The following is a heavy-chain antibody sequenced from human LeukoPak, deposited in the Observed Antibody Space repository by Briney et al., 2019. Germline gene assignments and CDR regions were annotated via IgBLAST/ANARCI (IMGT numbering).Heavy chain of an antibody. CDR2: INPNSGGT. Sequence: ASVKVSCKASGYTFTGYYMHWVRQAPGQGLEWMGWINPNSGGTNYAQKFQGRVTMTRDTSISTAYMELSRLRSDDTAVYYCARGASYYDNAFDIWGQGTMVTVSS. CDR3: ARGASYYDNAFDI. V-gene: IGHV1-2*02. CDR1: GYTFTGYY. J-gene: IGHJ3*02. D-gene: IGHD3-22*01.